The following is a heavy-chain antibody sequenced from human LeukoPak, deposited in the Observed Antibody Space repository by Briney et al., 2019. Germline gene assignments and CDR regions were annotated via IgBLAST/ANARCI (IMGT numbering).Heavy chain of an antibody. CDR3: ARAWPYTTSNWFES. J-gene: IGHJ5*01. CDR1: EFTFNNYW. Sequence: GGSLRLSCAASEFTFNNYWMHWVRQAPGKGLVWVSHINSDGSDTNYADSVKGRFTISRDNAKSTLFLQMNSLRVEDTAVYYCARAWPYTTSNWFESWGQGTLVTVSS. D-gene: IGHD6-6*01. CDR2: INSDGSDT. V-gene: IGHV3-74*01.